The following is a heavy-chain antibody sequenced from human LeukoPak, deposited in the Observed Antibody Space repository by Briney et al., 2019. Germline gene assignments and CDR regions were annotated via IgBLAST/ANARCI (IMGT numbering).Heavy chain of an antibody. CDR3: ARNGSVLSPLGP. D-gene: IGHD3-10*01. CDR1: GGSISSYY. CDR2: IYATGST. V-gene: IGHV4-4*09. Sequence: PSETLSLTCTVSGGSISSYYWSWIRQPPGKGLEWIGYIYATGSTNYNPSLKSRVTISVDTSKNQFSPNLRSVTAPGTAVFYCARNGSVLSPLGPWGQGTLVTVSS. J-gene: IGHJ5*02.